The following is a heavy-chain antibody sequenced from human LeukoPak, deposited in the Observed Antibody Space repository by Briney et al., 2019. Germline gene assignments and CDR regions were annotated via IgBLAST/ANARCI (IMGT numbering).Heavy chain of an antibody. CDR2: INHSGST. V-gene: IGHV4-34*01. D-gene: IGHD3-3*01. CDR1: GGSFSGYY. Sequence: PSETLSLTCAVYGGSFSGYYWSWIRQPPGKGLEWIGEINHSGSTNYNPSLKSRVTMSVDTSKNQFSLKLSSVTAADTAVYYCASTIFGVEAPKNYYYYYMDVWGKGTTVTVSS. J-gene: IGHJ6*03. CDR3: ASTIFGVEAPKNYYYYYMDV.